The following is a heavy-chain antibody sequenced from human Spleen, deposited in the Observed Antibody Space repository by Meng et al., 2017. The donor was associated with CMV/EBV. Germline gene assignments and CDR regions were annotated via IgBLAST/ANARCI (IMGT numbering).Heavy chain of an antibody. CDR2: ISYGGSNK. Sequence: GGSLRLSCAASGFTFSSYAMHWVRQAPGKGLEWVAVISYGGSNKYYADSVKGRFTISRDNSKNTLYLQMNSLRAEDTAVYYCARTSGPAAIYLPFDYWGQGTLVTVSS. V-gene: IGHV3-30*04. CDR3: ARTSGPAAIYLPFDY. CDR1: GFTFSSYA. D-gene: IGHD2-2*01. J-gene: IGHJ4*02.